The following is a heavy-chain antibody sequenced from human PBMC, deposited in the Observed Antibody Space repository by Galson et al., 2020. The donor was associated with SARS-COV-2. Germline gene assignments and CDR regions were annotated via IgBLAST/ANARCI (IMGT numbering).Heavy chain of an antibody. CDR3: ARDGQLSSGGAFDY. Sequence: GESLKISCAAPGFTFSSHALHWVRQAPSKGLEWVAQIFYDGSDKYHGDSVKGRFTISRDSSKNMVYLQMNNLKVDDTALYYCARDGQLSSGGAFDYWGQGTLVTVSS. CDR1: GFTFSSHA. CDR2: IFYDGSDK. V-gene: IGHV3-33*01. J-gene: IGHJ4*02. D-gene: IGHD3-22*01.